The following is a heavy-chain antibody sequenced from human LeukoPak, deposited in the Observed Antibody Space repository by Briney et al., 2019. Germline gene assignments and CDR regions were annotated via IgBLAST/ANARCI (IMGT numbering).Heavy chain of an antibody. D-gene: IGHD6-6*01. CDR1: GYSFTSYW. CDR2: IYPGDSDT. J-gene: IGHJ3*02. CDR3: ARRRRVAPVPDAFDI. Sequence: GESLKISCKGSGYSFTSYWIGWVCQMPGKGLEWMGIIYPGDSDTSYSPPFQGQVTISADKSTSTAYIHWSSLKASDTAIYYCARRRRVAPVPDAFDIWGQGAMVTVSS. V-gene: IGHV5-51*01.